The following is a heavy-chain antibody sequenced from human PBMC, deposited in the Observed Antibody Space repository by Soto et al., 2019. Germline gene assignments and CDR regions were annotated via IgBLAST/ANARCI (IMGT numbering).Heavy chain of an antibody. CDR3: ARQFCVRGVTTPTFVYH. V-gene: IGHV4-39*01. CDR2: IYYSGST. Sequence: SETLSITCTVSGGSISSSNHYWGWIRQPPGKGLEWIGSIYYSGSTYYNPSLKSRLTISVDTSKNQFSLKLSSVTAADTAVYFCARQFCVRGVTTPTFVYHWGNGSLVPVSS. J-gene: IGHJ5*02. CDR1: GGSISSSNHY. D-gene: IGHD3-10*02.